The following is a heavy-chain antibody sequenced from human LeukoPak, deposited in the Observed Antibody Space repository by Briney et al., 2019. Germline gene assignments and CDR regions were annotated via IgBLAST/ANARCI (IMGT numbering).Heavy chain of an antibody. J-gene: IGHJ6*03. CDR1: GFTFSSYG. V-gene: IGHV3-33*01. D-gene: IGHD6-13*01. CDR3: ARASAAGTGFFYYYMDV. CDR2: IWYDGSNK. Sequence: QSGGSLRLSCAASGFTFSSYGMHGVRQAPGKGLEGVAVIWYDGSNKYYADSVKGRFTISRDNSKNTLYLQMNSLRAEDTAEYYCARASAAGTGFFYYYMDVWGKGTTVTVSS.